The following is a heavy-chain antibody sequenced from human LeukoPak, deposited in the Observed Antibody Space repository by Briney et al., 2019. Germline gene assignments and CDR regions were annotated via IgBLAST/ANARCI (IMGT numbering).Heavy chain of an antibody. D-gene: IGHD3-22*01. J-gene: IGHJ4*02. CDR2: ISSSSSTI. Sequence: GGSLRLSCAASGFTFSSYSMNWVRQAPGKGLEWVSSISSSSSTIYHADSVKGRFTVSRDNAKKSLYLQMNSLRAEDTAVYYCARDYDSSGRAFDYWGQGTLVTVSS. V-gene: IGHV3-48*01. CDR3: ARDYDSSGRAFDY. CDR1: GFTFSSYS.